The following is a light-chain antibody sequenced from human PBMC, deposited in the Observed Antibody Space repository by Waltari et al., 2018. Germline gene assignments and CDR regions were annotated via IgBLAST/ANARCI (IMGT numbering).Light chain of an antibody. CDR3: CSYAGSYTYV. Sequence: VSGSPGQSISISCTGTTSDVGGYHYVSWFQQHPGKAPKLIIYDVSERPSGVPDRFSGSKSDNTASLTISGLQAEDEADYYCCSYAGSYTYVFGSGTKVTVL. V-gene: IGLV2-11*03. J-gene: IGLJ1*01. CDR2: DVS. CDR1: TSDVGGYHY.